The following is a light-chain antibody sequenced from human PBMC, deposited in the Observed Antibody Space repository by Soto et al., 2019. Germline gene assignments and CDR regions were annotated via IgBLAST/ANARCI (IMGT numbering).Light chain of an antibody. CDR1: QSISSY. CDR3: HQRSTWPFT. J-gene: IGKJ3*01. V-gene: IGKV3-11*01. CDR2: DAS. Sequence: EIVLTQSPATLSLSPGERVTLSCRASQSISSYLAWYQQKPDQAPRLLIYDASNRATAIPARFSGSGSGTDFTLTISSLEPEDFAVYYCHQRSTWPFTFGPGTKVDIK.